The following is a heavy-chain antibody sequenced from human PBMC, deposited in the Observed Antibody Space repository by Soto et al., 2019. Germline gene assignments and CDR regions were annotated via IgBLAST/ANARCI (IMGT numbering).Heavy chain of an antibody. CDR2: ISAYNGNT. J-gene: IGHJ4*02. CDR3: ARERTVAGNDY. V-gene: IGHV1-18*01. Sequence: AXVKVSCKASGYTFTSYGISWVRQAPGQGLEWMGWISAYNGNTNYAQKLQGRVTMTTDTSTSTAYMELSSLRSEDTAVYYCARERTVAGNDYWGQGTLVTVSS. CDR1: GYTFTSYG. D-gene: IGHD6-19*01.